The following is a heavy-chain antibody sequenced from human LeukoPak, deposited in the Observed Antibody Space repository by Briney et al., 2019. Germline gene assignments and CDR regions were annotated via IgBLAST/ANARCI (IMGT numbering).Heavy chain of an antibody. J-gene: IGHJ3*02. CDR2: IYPGDSDT. V-gene: IGHV5-51*01. D-gene: IGHD2-2*01. CDR3: AKLGYCSSTSCYEAFDI. Sequence: GESLKISCKGSGYSFITYWIGWVRQMPGKGLEWMGIIYPGDSDTRYSPSFQGQVTISADKSISTAFLQWSSLKASDTAIYYCAKLGYCSSTSCYEAFDIWGQGTMVTVSS. CDR1: GYSFITYW.